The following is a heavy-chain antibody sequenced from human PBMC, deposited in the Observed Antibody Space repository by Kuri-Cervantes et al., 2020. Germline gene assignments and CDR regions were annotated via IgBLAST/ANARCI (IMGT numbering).Heavy chain of an antibody. CDR3: ARSPVVPAATVYGDPPWAFDI. CDR2: ISYDGSNK. V-gene: IGHV3-30-3*01. CDR1: GFTFSSYA. D-gene: IGHD2-2*01. Sequence: GGSLRLSCAASGFTFSSYAMHWVRQAPGKGLEWVAVISYDGSNKYYADSVKGRFTISRDNSKNTLYLQMNSLRAEDTAVYYCARSPVVPAATVYGDPPWAFDIWGQGTMVTVSS. J-gene: IGHJ3*02.